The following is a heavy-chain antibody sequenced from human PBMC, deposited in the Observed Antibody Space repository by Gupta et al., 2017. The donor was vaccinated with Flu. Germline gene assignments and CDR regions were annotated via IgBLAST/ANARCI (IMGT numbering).Heavy chain of an antibody. J-gene: IGHJ2*01. CDR3: ARGRGGLVIGLGRNWYFDL. Sequence: QVQLQDSGPGLVKPSETLSLTCTVSGGSISSYYWSWIRQRPGKGLEWIGYIYYSGSTNYNPSLKSRVTISVDTSKNQFSLKLSSVTAADTAVYYCARGRGGLVIGLGRNWYFDLWGRGTLVTVSS. CDR2: IYYSGST. D-gene: IGHD3-9*01. CDR1: GGSISSYY. V-gene: IGHV4-59*01.